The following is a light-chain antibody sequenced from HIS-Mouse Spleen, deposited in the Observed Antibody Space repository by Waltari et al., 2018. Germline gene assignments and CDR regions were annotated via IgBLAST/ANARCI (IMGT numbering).Light chain of an antibody. Sequence: SYELTQPPSVSVSPGQTARITCSGDALPKQYAYWSQQKPGQAPGLVIYKDSERPSGIPERFSGSSSGTTVTLTISGVQAEDEADYYCQSADSSGTYHVVFGGGTKLTVL. CDR3: QSADSSGTYHVV. CDR1: ALPKQY. V-gene: IGLV3-25*03. J-gene: IGLJ2*01. CDR2: KDS.